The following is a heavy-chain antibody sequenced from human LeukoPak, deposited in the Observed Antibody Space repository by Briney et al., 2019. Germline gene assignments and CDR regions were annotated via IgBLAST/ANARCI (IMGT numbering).Heavy chain of an antibody. J-gene: IGHJ4*02. CDR1: GFTFSNYV. CDR3: ARAFSGVFGELPRGYFDY. CDR2: IWYDGSNK. Sequence: GGSLRLSCVASGFTFSNYVMNWVRQAPGKGLEWVAVIWYDGSNKYYADSVKGRFTISRDNSKNTLYLQMNSLRAEDTAVYYCARAFSGVFGELPRGYFDYWGQGTLVTVSS. V-gene: IGHV3-33*08. D-gene: IGHD3-10*02.